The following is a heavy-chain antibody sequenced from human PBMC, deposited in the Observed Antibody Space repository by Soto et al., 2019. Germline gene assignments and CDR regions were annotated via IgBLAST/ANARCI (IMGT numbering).Heavy chain of an antibody. CDR3: ARDRAYPCGGDCYMWFDP. CDR2: IIPILGIA. Sequence: QVQLVQSGAEVKKPGSSVKVSCKASGGTFSSYTISWVRQAPGQGLEWMGRIIPILGIANYAQKFQGRVTITADKSTSTAXMELSSLRSEDTAVYYCARDRAYPCGGDCYMWFDPWGQGTLVTVSS. CDR1: GGTFSSYT. V-gene: IGHV1-69*08. J-gene: IGHJ5*02. D-gene: IGHD2-21*02.